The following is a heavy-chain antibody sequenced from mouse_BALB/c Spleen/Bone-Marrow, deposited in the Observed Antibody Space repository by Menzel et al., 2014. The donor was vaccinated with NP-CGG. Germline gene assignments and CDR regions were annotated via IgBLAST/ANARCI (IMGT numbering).Heavy chain of an antibody. CDR3: ATKDLHAMDY. CDR2: IWGGGST. V-gene: IGHV2-6-4*01. CDR1: GFSLSRYS. Sequence: VHLVESGPGLVAPSQSLSITCTVSGFSLSRYSLHWIRQPPGKGLEWLGMIWGGGSTEYNSALRSRLSIINDNSNNQFFLKMNSLQTNHTSMYYCATKDLHAMDYLGQRTSVTASS. J-gene: IGHJ4*01.